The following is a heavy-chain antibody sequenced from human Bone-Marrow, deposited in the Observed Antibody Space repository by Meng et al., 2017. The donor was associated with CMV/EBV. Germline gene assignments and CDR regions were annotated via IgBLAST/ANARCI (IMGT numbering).Heavy chain of an antibody. Sequence: ASVKVSCKAPRHTLTGYYIHWVRQAPGQGLEWLGWINPNSGGTNYAQKFQGRVTMTRDMSISTAFMELSRLRSDDTAVYYCAREQIGGGHAFDTWGQGTLVTVS. J-gene: IGHJ3*02. V-gene: IGHV1-2*02. CDR1: RHTLTGYY. CDR2: INPNSGGT. CDR3: AREQIGGGHAFDT. D-gene: IGHD3-16*01.